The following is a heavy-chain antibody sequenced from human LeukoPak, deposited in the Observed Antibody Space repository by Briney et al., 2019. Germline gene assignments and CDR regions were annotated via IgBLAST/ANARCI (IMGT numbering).Heavy chain of an antibody. CDR2: INPYSGDT. J-gene: IGHJ4*02. CDR1: GYTFTGYH. D-gene: IGHD6-13*01. Sequence: RASVQVSCKASGYTFTGYHIHWVRQAPGQGLEWMGRINPYSGDTNFAQKFQGRVTMTRDTSITTAYMDLSSLTPDDTAVYFCERDQGSITRSWYTGYWGQGTQVTVSS. CDR3: ERDQGSITRSWYTGY. V-gene: IGHV1-2*06.